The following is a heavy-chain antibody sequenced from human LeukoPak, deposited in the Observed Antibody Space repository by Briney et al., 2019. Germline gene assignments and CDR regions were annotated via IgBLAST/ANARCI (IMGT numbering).Heavy chain of an antibody. CDR2: MNPNSGNT. CDR1: GYTFTSYD. CDR3: ARNVLRSGSYPWGLGYYYYYMDV. Sequence: ASVKVSCKASGYTFTSYDINWVRQATGQGLEWMGWMNPNSGNTGYAQKFQGRVTITRNTSISTAYMELSSLRSEDTAVYYCARNVLRSGSYPWGLGYYYYYMDVWGKGTTVTISS. J-gene: IGHJ6*03. D-gene: IGHD1-26*01. V-gene: IGHV1-8*03.